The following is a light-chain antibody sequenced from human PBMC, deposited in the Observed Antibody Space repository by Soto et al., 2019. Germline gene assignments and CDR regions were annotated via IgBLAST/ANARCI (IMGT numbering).Light chain of an antibody. CDR3: QQYDELPLT. J-gene: IGKJ4*01. CDR1: QDINNF. V-gene: IGKV1-33*01. Sequence: DIQMTQSPSSLSASVGDSVTFTCEASQDINNFLNWYQQKPGKAPNLLIYDASTLAPGVPPRFSGSASETDFTFTISSLQPEDIATYFCQQYDELPLTFGGGTKVEIK. CDR2: DAS.